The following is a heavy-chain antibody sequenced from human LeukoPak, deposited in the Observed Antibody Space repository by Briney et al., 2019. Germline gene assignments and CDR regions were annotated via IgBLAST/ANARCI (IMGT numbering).Heavy chain of an antibody. D-gene: IGHD1-26*01. CDR3: ARGYEGAGDY. CDR1: GGTFSRYA. V-gene: IGHV1-69*04. CDR2: IIPILGIA. J-gene: IGHJ4*02. Sequence: GASVKVSCKASGGTFSRYAISWVRQAPGQGLEWMGRIIPILGIANYAQKFQGRVTITADKSTSTADMDLSSLRSEHTAVYYCARGYEGAGDYWGQGTLVTVSS.